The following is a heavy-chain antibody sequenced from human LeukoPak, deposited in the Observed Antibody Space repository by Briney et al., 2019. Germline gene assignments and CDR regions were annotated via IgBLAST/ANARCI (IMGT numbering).Heavy chain of an antibody. J-gene: IGHJ5*02. CDR2: INHSGST. CDR1: GGSFSGYY. CDR3: ARGPNIAVARKVDP. V-gene: IGHV4-34*01. Sequence: SETLSLTCAVYGGSFSGYYWSWIRQPPGKGLEWIGEINHSGSTNYNPSLKSRVTISVDTSKNQFSLKLSSVTAADTAVYYCARGPNIAVARKVDPWGQGTLVTVSS. D-gene: IGHD6-19*01.